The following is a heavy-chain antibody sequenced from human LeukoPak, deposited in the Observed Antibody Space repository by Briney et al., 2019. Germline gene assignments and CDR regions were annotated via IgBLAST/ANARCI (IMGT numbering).Heavy chain of an antibody. J-gene: IGHJ5*02. CDR1: GFTFDDYA. CDR3: ARISTTMIRGVTNWFDP. V-gene: IGHV3-9*01. CDR2: ISWNSGSI. D-gene: IGHD3-10*01. Sequence: PGGSLRLSCAASGFTFDDYAMHWVRQAPGKGLEWVSGISWNSGSIGYADSVKGRFTISRDNAKNSLYLQMNSLRAEDTALYFCARISTTMIRGVTNWFDPWGQGTLVTVSS.